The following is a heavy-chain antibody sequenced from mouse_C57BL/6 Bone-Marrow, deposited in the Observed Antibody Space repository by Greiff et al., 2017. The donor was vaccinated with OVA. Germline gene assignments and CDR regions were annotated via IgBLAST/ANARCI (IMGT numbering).Heavy chain of an antibody. CDR3: ARDRYYYGSSSYAMDY. Sequence: VQLVESGGGLVKPGGSLKLSCAASGFTFSSYAMSWVRQTPEKRLEWVATISDGGSYTYYPDNVKGRFTISRDNAKNNLYLQMSHLKSEDTAMYYCARDRYYYGSSSYAMDYWGQGTSVTVSS. J-gene: IGHJ4*01. D-gene: IGHD1-1*01. V-gene: IGHV5-4*01. CDR1: GFTFSSYA. CDR2: ISDGGSYT.